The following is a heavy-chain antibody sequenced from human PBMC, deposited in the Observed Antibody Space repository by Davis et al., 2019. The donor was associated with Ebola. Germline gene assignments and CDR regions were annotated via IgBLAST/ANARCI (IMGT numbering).Heavy chain of an antibody. V-gene: IGHV4-59*08. J-gene: IGHJ2*01. CDR1: GGSISSYY. CDR3: ARGPSSTDFVLWYFDL. D-gene: IGHD2/OR15-2a*01. Sequence: PSETLSLTCTVSGGSISSYYWSWIRQPPGKGLEWIGYIYYSGSTNYNPSLKSRVTISVDTSKNQFSLKLSSVTAADTAVYYCARGPSSTDFVLWYFDLWGRGTLVTVSS. CDR2: IYYSGST.